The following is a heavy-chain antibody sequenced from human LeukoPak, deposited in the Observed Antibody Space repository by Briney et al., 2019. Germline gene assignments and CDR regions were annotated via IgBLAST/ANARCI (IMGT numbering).Heavy chain of an antibody. CDR1: GGSFSGYY. CDR2: TNHSGST. D-gene: IGHD4-17*01. V-gene: IGHV4-34*01. CDR3: ARLNGEDVDY. Sequence: PSETLSLTCAVYGGSFSGYYWSWIRQPPGKGLEWIGETNHSGSTNYDPSLKSRVTISVDTSKNQFSLKLSSVTAADTAVYYCARLNGEDVDYWGQGTLVTISS. J-gene: IGHJ4*02.